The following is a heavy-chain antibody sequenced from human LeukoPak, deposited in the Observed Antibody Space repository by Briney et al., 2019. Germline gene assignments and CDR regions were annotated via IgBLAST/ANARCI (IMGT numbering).Heavy chain of an antibody. CDR1: GFIFSRYG. D-gene: IGHD3-9*01. V-gene: IGHV3-30*03. Sequence: GGSLRLSCAASGFIFSRYGMHWVRQAPGKGLEWVAVISYDGSIKDYTDSVKGRFTISRDNSKNTLYLQMNSLRAEDTAVYYCARDYYDILTGYSAFDYWGQGTLVTVSS. CDR3: ARDYYDILTGYSAFDY. CDR2: ISYDGSIK. J-gene: IGHJ4*02.